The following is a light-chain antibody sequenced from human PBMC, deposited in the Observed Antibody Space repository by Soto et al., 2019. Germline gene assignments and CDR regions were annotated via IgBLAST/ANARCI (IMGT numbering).Light chain of an antibody. J-gene: IGKJ3*01. V-gene: IGKV3-11*01. CDR3: QQRSNWPPFT. CDR2: LTS. Sequence: EIVLTQSPATLSSFPGDRVTLSCRASQAVNTRLAWYQHKPGQAPRLLIYLTSNRATGIPARFSGSGSGTDFTLTISSLEPEDFALYYCQQRSNWPPFTFGPGTKVDIK. CDR1: QAVNTR.